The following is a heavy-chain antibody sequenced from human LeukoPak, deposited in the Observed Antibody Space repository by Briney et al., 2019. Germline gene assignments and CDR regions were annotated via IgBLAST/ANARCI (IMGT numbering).Heavy chain of an antibody. J-gene: IGHJ4*02. CDR3: ARDGRPLDY. Sequence: GGSLRLSCAASGFIFSSYSMSWVRQAPGKGLEWVSVITGSGGNTYYADSVKGRFTISKDNSKNTVYLQMSSLRVDDTAVYYCARDGRPLDYWGQGTLVTVSS. CDR1: GFIFSSYS. V-gene: IGHV3-23*01. CDR2: ITGSGGNT.